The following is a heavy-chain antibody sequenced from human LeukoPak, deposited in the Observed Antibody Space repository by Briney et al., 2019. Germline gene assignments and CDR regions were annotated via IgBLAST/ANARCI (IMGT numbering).Heavy chain of an antibody. CDR3: AKENGEAIYYYYMDV. J-gene: IGHJ6*03. Sequence: PGGSLRLSCAASGFTFSSYEMNWVRQAPGKGLEWVSYISSSGSTIYYADSVKGRFTISRDNSKNTLYLQMNSLRAEDTAVYYCAKENGEAIYYYYMDVWGKGTTVTISS. D-gene: IGHD3-10*01. CDR1: GFTFSSYE. CDR2: ISSSGSTI. V-gene: IGHV3-48*03.